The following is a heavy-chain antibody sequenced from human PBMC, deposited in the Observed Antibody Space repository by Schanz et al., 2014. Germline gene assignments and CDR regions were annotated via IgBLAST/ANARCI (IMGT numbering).Heavy chain of an antibody. J-gene: IGHJ4*02. V-gene: IGHV1-18*04. CDR1: GDTFTDYG. CDR3: ARDRDQWDGNYLDY. CDR2: INPYSGYT. Sequence: QVQLVQSGAEVKKPGASVKVSCKASGDTFTDYGISWVRQAPGQGLEWMGWINPYSGYTNYAQRLQGRVTLTTDTSTSTAYMELRSLRSDDTAVYSCARDRDQWDGNYLDYWGQGTLVTVSS. D-gene: IGHD1-26*01.